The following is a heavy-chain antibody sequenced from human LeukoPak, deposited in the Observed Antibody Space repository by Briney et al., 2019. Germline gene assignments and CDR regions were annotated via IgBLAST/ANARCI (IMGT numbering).Heavy chain of an antibody. J-gene: IGHJ4*02. CDR3: AKDMRGYDGYFDY. CDR2: ISWNSGSI. CDR1: GFTFDDYA. V-gene: IGHV3-9*01. D-gene: IGHD5-12*01. Sequence: GGSLRLSCAASGFTFDDYAMHWVRQAPGKGLEWVSGISWNSGSIGYADSVKGRFTISIDNAKNSLYLQMNSLRAEDTALYYCAKDMRGYDGYFDYWGQGTLVTVSS.